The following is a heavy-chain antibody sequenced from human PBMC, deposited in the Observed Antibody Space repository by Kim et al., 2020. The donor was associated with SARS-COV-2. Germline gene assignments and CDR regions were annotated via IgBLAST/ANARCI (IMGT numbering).Heavy chain of an antibody. D-gene: IGHD6-19*01. J-gene: IGHJ4*02. Sequence: GGSLRLSCSASGFTFPTYAMHWVRQAPGKGLQYVSGISSNGGNTYYADSVKGRFTISRDNSKNMLYLQMSSLGLEDTAMYYCAKEMRTGWYNFDYWGQGTLVSVSS. CDR1: GFTFPTYA. CDR2: ISSNGGNT. V-gene: IGHV3-64D*06. CDR3: AKEMRTGWYNFDY.